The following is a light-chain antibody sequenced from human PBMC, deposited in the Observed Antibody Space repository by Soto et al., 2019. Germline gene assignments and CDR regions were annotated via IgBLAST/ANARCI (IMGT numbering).Light chain of an antibody. J-gene: IGLJ3*02. Sequence: QSVLTQPASVSGSPGQSITISCTGTSSDIGNYNLVSWYQHHPDKAPKLIIYEVTRRPSGVSNRFSGSKSSNTASLTISGLQAEDEADYYCCSYAENNILFGGGTKLTVL. CDR2: EVT. V-gene: IGLV2-23*02. CDR1: SSDIGNYNL. CDR3: CSYAENNIL.